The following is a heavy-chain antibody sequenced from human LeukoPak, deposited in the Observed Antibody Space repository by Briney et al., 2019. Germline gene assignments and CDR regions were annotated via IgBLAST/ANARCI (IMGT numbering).Heavy chain of an antibody. J-gene: IGHJ4*02. CDR3: AREWGTWSSIDY. Sequence: SGTLSLTCTVSGGSISSGGYYWSWIRQHPGKGLEWIGYIYYSGSTYYNPSLKSRVTISVDTSKNQFSLKLSSVTAADTAVYYCAREWGTWSSIDYWGQGTLVTVSS. CDR2: IYYSGST. CDR1: GGSISSGGYY. V-gene: IGHV4-31*03. D-gene: IGHD3-10*01.